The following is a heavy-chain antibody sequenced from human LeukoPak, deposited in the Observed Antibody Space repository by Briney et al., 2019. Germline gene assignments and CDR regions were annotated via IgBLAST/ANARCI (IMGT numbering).Heavy chain of an antibody. CDR3: AARALYCSSTSCYYFDY. CDR1: GGTFSSYA. D-gene: IGHD2-2*01. CDR2: IIPIFGTA. V-gene: IGHV1-69*13. J-gene: IGHJ4*02. Sequence: GASVNVSCKASGGTFSSYAITWVRQAPGQGLEWMGGIIPIFGTANYAQKFQGRVTITADESTSTDYMELSSLRSEDTAVYCCAARALYCSSTSCYYFDYWGQGTLVTVSS.